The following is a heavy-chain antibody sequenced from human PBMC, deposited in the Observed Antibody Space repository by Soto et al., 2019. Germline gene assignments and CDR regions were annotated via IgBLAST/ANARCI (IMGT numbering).Heavy chain of an antibody. CDR2: IYHSGSP. D-gene: IGHD1-26*01. CDR1: GGSISSGVYS. V-gene: IGHV4-30-2*01. J-gene: IGHJ5*02. CDR3: ARTPTP. Sequence: QLQLQESGSGRGKPSKTLSLTWAVPGGSISSGVYSWGWIRQPPGKGLGWIGYIYHSGSPYYTPSLKSRVTISVDRSKNQFSLKLSSVTAADTAVYYCARTPTPWGQGTLVTVSS.